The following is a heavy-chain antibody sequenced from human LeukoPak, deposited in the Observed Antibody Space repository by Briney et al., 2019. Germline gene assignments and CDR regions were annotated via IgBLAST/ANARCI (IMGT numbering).Heavy chain of an antibody. V-gene: IGHV4-34*01. D-gene: IGHD3-10*01. Sequence: SETLSLTCAVYDSSFRNYFWTWIRHPPGEGLEWIGETTFSGNTNNNPSPKSRVTISADNSTNHISLKLRSVTAAETAVYYCARGGFYGSGGSTDFWGQGTLVTVSS. CDR2: TTFSGNT. J-gene: IGHJ4*02. CDR3: ARGGFYGSGGSTDF. CDR1: DSSFRNYF.